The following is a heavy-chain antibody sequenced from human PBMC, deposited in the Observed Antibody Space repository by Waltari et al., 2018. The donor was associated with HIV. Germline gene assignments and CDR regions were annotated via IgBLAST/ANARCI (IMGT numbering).Heavy chain of an antibody. V-gene: IGHV4-34*01. CDR1: GGPFRAYY. Sequence: QVQLQQLAARLLKPSETLSLTCGVSGGPFRAYYWSWIRQSPGKGLEWIGEINRGGRTNYNPSLKSRPTISADTSKNEFSLRLKSMTVADTAIYFCARGRPPGMLTLDSEWWTGWYFDLWGRGTLITVSS. J-gene: IGHJ2*01. CDR2: INRGGRT. D-gene: IGHD2-8*01. CDR3: ARGRPPGMLTLDSEWWTGWYFDL.